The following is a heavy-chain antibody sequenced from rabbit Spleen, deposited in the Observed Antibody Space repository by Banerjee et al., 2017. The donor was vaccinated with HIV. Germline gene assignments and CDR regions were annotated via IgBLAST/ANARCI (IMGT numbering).Heavy chain of an antibody. CDR3: ARDGAGGSYFAL. CDR2: IYTGNGST. V-gene: IGHV1S43*01. Sequence: QEQLEESGGGLVKPEGSLTLTCKASGFDFINNYVMRWVRQAPGKGLELIACIYTGNGSTWYASWVNGRFTISRSTSLNTVDLQMTSLTAADTATYFCARDGAGGSYFALWGQGTLVTVS. J-gene: IGHJ3*01. D-gene: IGHD8-1*01. CDR1: GFDFINNYV.